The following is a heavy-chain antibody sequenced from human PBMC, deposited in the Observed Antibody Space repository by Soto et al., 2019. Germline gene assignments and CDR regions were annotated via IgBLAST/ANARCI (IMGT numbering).Heavy chain of an antibody. Sequence: QITLKEAGPTLVKPTETLTLTCTFSGISFTTTRMGVGWTRQPPGTALEWLAIIYWDGESRYNPLLKRRLTLTEGTSKTQGVLTMTNIDPKATATDYCAHRGSTGTTAYFDSWGRGITVTVAS. V-gene: IGHV2-5*02. CDR1: GISFTTTRMG. D-gene: IGHD1-1*01. J-gene: IGHJ4*02. CDR2: IYWDGES. CDR3: AHRGSTGTTAYFDS.